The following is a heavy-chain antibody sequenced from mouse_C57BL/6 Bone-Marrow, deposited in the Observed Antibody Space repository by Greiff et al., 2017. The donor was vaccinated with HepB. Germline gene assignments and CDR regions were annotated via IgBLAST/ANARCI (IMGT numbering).Heavy chain of an antibody. V-gene: IGHV5-4*01. Sequence: EVKLMESGGGLVKPGGSLKLSCAASGFTFSSYAMSWVRQTPEKRLEWVATISDGGSYTYYPDNVKGRFTISRDNAKNNLYLQMSHLKSEDTAMYYCARERGAKLEILLFAYWGQGTLVTVSA. CDR3: ARERGAKLEILLFAY. CDR1: GFTFSSYA. D-gene: IGHD1-3*01. CDR2: ISDGGSYT. J-gene: IGHJ3*01.